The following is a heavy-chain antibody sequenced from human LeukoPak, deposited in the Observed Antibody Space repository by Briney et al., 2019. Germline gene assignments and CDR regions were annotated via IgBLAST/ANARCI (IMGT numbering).Heavy chain of an antibody. CDR1: GYSFTVYY. D-gene: IGHD3-9*01. CDR3: ARGTQILRYFDWVGSYYMDV. Sequence: ASVKVSCKASGYSFTVYYLHWVRQAPGQGLEWMGWINPNSGDTNYAQKFQGSVTMTRDTSISTAYMNLRRLTSDDTAVYYCARGTQILRYFDWVGSYYMDVWGKGTTVTISS. V-gene: IGHV1-2*02. CDR2: INPNSGDT. J-gene: IGHJ6*03.